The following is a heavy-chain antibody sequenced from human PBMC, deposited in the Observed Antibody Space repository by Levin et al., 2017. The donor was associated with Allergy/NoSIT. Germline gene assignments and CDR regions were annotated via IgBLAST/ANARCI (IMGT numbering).Heavy chain of an antibody. J-gene: IGHJ4*02. CDR2: ISRSGGDT. D-gene: IGHD1-26*01. V-gene: IGHV3-23*01. Sequence: GGSLRLSCAASGFTFSNYAMNWVRQAPGKGLEWVSSISRSGGDTDYSDSVKGRFTISRDNSKNTLYLRMNSLTAADTAVYYCAKIPVVAMGVTVNYFDYWGRGTLVTVSS. CDR1: GFTFSNYA. CDR3: AKIPVVAMGVTVNYFDY.